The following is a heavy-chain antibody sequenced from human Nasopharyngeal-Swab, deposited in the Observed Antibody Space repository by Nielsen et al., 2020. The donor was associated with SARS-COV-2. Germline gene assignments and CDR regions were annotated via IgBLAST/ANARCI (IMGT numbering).Heavy chain of an antibody. CDR1: GFTSGDYV. CDR3: TKDHFGIEVFSKPHIDY. J-gene: IGHJ4*02. CDR2: IRTKPYGATT. Sequence: GESLKISCTTSGFTSGDYVINWVRQAPGKGLEWVGFIRTKPYGATTEYAAPVKGRFTISRDDSTSVTYLQMNSLQTEDTGVYYCTKDHFGIEVFSKPHIDYWGQGTLVTVSS. D-gene: IGHD3-22*01. V-gene: IGHV3-49*04.